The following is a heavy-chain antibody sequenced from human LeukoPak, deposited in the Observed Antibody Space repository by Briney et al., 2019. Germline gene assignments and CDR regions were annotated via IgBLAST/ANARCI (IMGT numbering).Heavy chain of an antibody. J-gene: IGHJ4*02. CDR3: AKGASGSYYIDS. CDR2: VSGGGSGA. D-gene: IGHD3-10*01. CDR1: GFTFTSYA. V-gene: IGHV3-23*01. Sequence: QPGGSLILSCVGSGFTFTSYAMNWVRQAPGKGLEWVSGVSGGGSGAYYADSVKGRFTMSRDNSKNTLYLQMNSLRGEDTAVYYCAKGASGSYYIDSWGQGTLVTVSS.